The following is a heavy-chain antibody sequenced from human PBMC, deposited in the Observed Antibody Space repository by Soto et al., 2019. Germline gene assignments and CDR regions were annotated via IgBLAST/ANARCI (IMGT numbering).Heavy chain of an antibody. J-gene: IGHJ4*02. CDR2: INWNSGTT. Sequence: GGSLRLSCTASGFTFKDYAMHWVRQAPGKGLEWVSGINWNSGTTSYAEPVRGQFTISRANAKNSLYQQMNSLRGEDTAFYYCAKTTGRTGWDYFASWGQGTLGTVSS. D-gene: IGHD3-10*01. CDR3: AKTTGRTGWDYFAS. V-gene: IGHV3-9*01. CDR1: GFTFKDYA.